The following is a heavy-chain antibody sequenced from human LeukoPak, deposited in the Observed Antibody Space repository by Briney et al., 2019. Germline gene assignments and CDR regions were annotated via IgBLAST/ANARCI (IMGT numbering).Heavy chain of an antibody. CDR1: GFTFSSYA. CDR3: ARDRRGEKDFDV. V-gene: IGHV3-53*04. Sequence: GGSLRLSCAASGFTFSSYAMSWVRQAPGKGLEWVSAIYADGYTRDAASVKGRFSISRHNSRNTVYLQMDNLRPEDTAVYYCARDRRGEKDFDVWGPGTMVTVSS. CDR2: IYADGYT. J-gene: IGHJ3*01.